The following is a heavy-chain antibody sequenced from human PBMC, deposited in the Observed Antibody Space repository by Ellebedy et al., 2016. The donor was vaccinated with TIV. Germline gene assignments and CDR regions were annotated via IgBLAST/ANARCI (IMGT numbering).Heavy chain of an antibody. CDR2: VHGGGVST. CDR3: TRTLTSYDFDY. CDR1: GFPFSYYW. V-gene: IGHV3-74*01. J-gene: IGHJ4*02. Sequence: GESLKISCEASGFPFSYYWMHWVRQAPGKGLVWVSRVHGGGVSTSYSDSVTGRFTISRDNAKKTLYLQMNSLRAEDTAVYYGTRTLTSYDFDYWGQGALVTVSS. D-gene: IGHD2-21*02.